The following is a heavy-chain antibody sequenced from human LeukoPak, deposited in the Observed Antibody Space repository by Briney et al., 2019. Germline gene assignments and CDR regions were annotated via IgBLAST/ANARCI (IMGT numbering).Heavy chain of an antibody. CDR2: IYYSGST. V-gene: IGHV4-59*01. Sequence: SETLSLTCTVSGGSISSYYWSSIRQPPGKGLEWIGYIYYSGSTNYNPSLKSRVTISVDTSKNQFSLKLSSVTAADTAVYYCARDPASYSSGWILWGQGTMVTVSS. CDR3: ARDPASYSSGWIL. CDR1: GGSISSYY. D-gene: IGHD6-19*01. J-gene: IGHJ3*01.